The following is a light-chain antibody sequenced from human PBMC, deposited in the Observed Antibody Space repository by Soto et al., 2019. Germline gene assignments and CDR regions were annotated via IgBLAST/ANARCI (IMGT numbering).Light chain of an antibody. V-gene: IGKV1-5*01. CDR2: EAS. CDR1: RSISNW. Sequence: DIQMTQSPYTLSASVGARVPIPRRASRSISNWLAWYQKRPGIAPKLLXCEASILQSGVPSRFSGSGSGTELTLSISRLQTDYFANYYCQQYGRLSPITFGGGTKVDIK. CDR3: QQYGRLSPIT. J-gene: IGKJ4*01.